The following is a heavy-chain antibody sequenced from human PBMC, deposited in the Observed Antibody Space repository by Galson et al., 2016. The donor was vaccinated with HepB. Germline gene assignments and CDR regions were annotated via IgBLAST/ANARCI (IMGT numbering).Heavy chain of an antibody. J-gene: IGHJ4*02. D-gene: IGHD6-19*01. CDR1: GYTFTSYA. CDR3: ARGGPRYSRGWID. CDR2: INAGNGNT. Sequence: SVKVSCKASGYTFTSYAMHWVRQAPGQRLEWMGWINAGNGNTKYSQKFQGRVTITRDTSASTAYMELSSLRSEDTAVYYCARGGPRYSRGWIDWGQGTLVTVSS. V-gene: IGHV1-3*01.